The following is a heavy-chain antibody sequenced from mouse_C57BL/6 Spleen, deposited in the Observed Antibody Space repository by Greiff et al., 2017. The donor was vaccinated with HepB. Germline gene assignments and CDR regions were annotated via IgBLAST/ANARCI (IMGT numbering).Heavy chain of an antibody. CDR2: ISDGGSYT. V-gene: IGHV5-4*01. Sequence: EVQVVESGGGLVKPGGSLKLSCAASGFTFSSYAMSWVRQTPEKRLEWVATISDGGSYTYYPDNVKGRFTISRDNAKNNLYLQMSHLKSEGTAMYDCARAVITTVYYYAMDYWGQGTSVTVSS. CDR3: ARAVITTVYYYAMDY. D-gene: IGHD1-1*01. CDR1: GFTFSSYA. J-gene: IGHJ4*01.